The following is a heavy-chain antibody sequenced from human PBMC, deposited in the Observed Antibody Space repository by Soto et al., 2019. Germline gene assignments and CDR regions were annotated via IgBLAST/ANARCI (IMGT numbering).Heavy chain of an antibody. D-gene: IGHD3-22*01. Sequence: QVQLVQSEAEVRKPGSSVRVSCKASGGSFNRHTISWVRQAPGQGLDWMGGIIPIFGTANHAQKFQGRVTIIADESTSTVYMELSSLRSDDTAIYYCARGWGYDSTDYYYAYWGQGTLVIVSS. CDR3: ARGWGYDSTDYYYAY. CDR2: IIPIFGTA. V-gene: IGHV1-69*01. CDR1: GGSFNRHT. J-gene: IGHJ4*02.